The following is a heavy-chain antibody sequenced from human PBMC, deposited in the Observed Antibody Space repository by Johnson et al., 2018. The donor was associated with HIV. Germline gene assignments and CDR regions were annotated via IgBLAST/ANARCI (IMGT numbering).Heavy chain of an antibody. CDR1: GFTVSSNY. CDR2: ISYDGSNK. D-gene: IGHD2-15*01. CDR3: ARDPRGLGVGPGEAFDI. Sequence: QEQLVESGGGVVQPGGSLRLSCAASGFTVSSNYMSWVRQAPGKGLEWVAVISYDGSNKYYADSVKGRFTISRDNSKNTLYLQMNSLRAEDTAVYYCARDPRGLGVGPGEAFDIWGQGTMVTVSS. J-gene: IGHJ3*02. V-gene: IGHV3-30-3*01.